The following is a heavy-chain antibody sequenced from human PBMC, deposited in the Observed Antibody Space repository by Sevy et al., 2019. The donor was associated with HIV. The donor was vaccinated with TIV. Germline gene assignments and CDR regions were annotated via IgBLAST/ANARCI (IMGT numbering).Heavy chain of an antibody. J-gene: IGHJ4*02. Sequence: GGSLRLSCAASGFTFSSYAMHWVRQAPGKGLEWVAVISYDGSNKYYTDSVKGRFTISRDNSKNTLYLQMNSLRAEDTAVYYCARDPREFVVWGVIDYYFDYWGQGTLVTVSS. D-gene: IGHD3-10*01. CDR3: ARDPREFVVWGVIDYYFDY. CDR2: ISYDGSNK. V-gene: IGHV3-30-3*01. CDR1: GFTFSSYA.